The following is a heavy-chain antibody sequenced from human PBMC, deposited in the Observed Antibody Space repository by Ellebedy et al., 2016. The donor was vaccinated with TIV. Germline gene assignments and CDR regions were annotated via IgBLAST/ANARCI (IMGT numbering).Heavy chain of an antibody. CDR3: ARIFCDSSRYGMDV. V-gene: IGHV2-70*11. J-gene: IGHJ6*02. Sequence: SGPTLVKPTQTLTLTCTFSGFSLSTSGMCVSWIRQPPGKALEWLARIDWDDDKYYSTSLKTRLTISKDTSKNQVVLTMTNMDPVDTATYYCARIFCDSSRYGMDVWGQGTTVTVSS. D-gene: IGHD3-22*01. CDR2: IDWDDDK. CDR1: GFSLSTSGMC.